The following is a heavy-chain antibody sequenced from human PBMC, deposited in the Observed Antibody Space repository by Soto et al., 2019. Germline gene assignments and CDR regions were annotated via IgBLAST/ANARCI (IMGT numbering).Heavy chain of an antibody. Sequence: EVQLVESGGGLVQPGGSLRLSCAASGFTFGSYRLNWLRQAPGQGPEGVSFILSSRGVIYYADSVKGRFTISRDNAKNSLYLQLSSLRAEHTAVYSCARALSARLVATAMPYYMDVWGKGTAVTVSS. J-gene: IGHJ6*03. D-gene: IGHD2-21*02. CDR2: ILSSRGVI. CDR3: ARALSARLVATAMPYYMDV. V-gene: IGHV3-48*01. CDR1: GFTFGSYR.